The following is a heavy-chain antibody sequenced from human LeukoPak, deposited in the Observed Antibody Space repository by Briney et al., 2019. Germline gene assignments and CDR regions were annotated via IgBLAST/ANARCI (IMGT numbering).Heavy chain of an antibody. V-gene: IGHV3-48*01. J-gene: IGHJ6*02. CDR2: ISSSSSTI. CDR1: GFTFSSHS. CDR3: ARESVYGMDV. D-gene: IGHD2-8*01. Sequence: PGGSLRLSCAASGFTFSSHSMNWVRQAPGKGLEWVSYISSSSSTIYYADSVKGRFTISRDNAKNSLYLQMNSLRAEDTAVYYCARESVYGMDVWGQGTTVTVSS.